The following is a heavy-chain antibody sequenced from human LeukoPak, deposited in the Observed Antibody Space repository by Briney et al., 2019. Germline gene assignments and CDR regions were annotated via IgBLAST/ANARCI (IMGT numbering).Heavy chain of an antibody. CDR2: INPSAGST. CDR3: AGAVLLYDSSGYYYFDY. Sequence: ASVKVSCKASGYTFTTNYIHWVRQAPGQGLEWMGTINPSAGSTSYAQKFQDRVTMTRDTSTNTVYMELSSLRSEDTAVYSCAGAVLLYDSSGYYYFDYWGQGTLVTVSS. V-gene: IGHV1-46*01. D-gene: IGHD3-22*01. CDR1: GYTFTTNY. J-gene: IGHJ4*02.